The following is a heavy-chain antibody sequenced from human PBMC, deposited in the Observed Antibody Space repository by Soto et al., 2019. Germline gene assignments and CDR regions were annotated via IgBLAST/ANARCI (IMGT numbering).Heavy chain of an antibody. CDR3: TVHARSLDTLNLFAP. CDR1: GGSISSFDSY. D-gene: IGHD3-3*01. J-gene: IGHJ5*02. V-gene: IGHV4-30-4*01. Sequence: SETRSLTCPVSGGSISSFDSYWSLIRQPPGKGLEWIGYIYYSGSTYYNPSLKSRVTISVDTSKNQFSLKLSSVTAADTAVYYITVHARSLDTLNLFAPWGQGPLFPGS. CDR2: IYYSGST.